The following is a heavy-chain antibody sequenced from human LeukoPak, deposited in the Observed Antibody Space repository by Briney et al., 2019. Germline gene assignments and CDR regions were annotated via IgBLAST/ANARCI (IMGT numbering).Heavy chain of an antibody. CDR3: ARRALPPAYCGGDCFDAFDI. CDR2: IDPSDSYT. V-gene: IGHV5-10-1*01. CDR1: GYRFTSYW. D-gene: IGHD2-21*02. Sequence: GESLKISCKGSGYRFTSYWISWVRQMPGKGLEWMGRIDPSDSYTNYSPSFQGHVTISADKSISTAYLQWSSLRASDTAMYYCARRALPPAYCGGDCFDAFDIWGQGTMVTVSS. J-gene: IGHJ3*02.